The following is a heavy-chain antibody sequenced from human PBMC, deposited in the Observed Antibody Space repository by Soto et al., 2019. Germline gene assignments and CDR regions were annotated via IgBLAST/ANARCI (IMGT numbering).Heavy chain of an antibody. J-gene: IGHJ1*01. CDR3: AHLVPSPLSFAY. CDR2: TYWDDDR. Sequence: QITLKESGPTLVKPTQPLALNCTFSGFSFNTRGLGVAWFRQPPGKALEWLAVTYWDDDRRYRPSLTDRLTITNDISTNQLVLTMTNIHPVDTVTYYCAHLVPSPLSFAYWGQGALVTVSS. D-gene: IGHD2-21*01. CDR1: GFSFNTRGLG. V-gene: IGHV2-5*02.